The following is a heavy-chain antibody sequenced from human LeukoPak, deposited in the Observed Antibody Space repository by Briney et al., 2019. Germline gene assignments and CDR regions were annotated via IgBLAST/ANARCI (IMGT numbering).Heavy chain of an antibody. CDR2: ISSSSSYI. J-gene: IGHJ4*02. V-gene: IGHV3-21*01. CDR1: GFTFSRYS. Sequence: GGSLRLSCADSGFTFSRYSMNWVRQAPGKGLEWVSSISSSSSYIYYADSVKGRFTISRDNAKNSLYLQMNSLRAEDTAVYYCARDGGAVAGPGSSDYWGQGTLVTVSS. CDR3: ARDGGAVAGPGSSDY. D-gene: IGHD6-19*01.